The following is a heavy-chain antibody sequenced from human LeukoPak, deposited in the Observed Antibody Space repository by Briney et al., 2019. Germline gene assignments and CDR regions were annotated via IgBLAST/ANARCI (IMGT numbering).Heavy chain of an antibody. Sequence: KPSETLSLTCTVSGGSISSYYWSWIRQPPGKGLEWIGYIYYSGSTNYNPPLKSRVTISVDTSKNQFSLKLSSVTAADTAVYYCAAARLMGERVDYWGQGTLVTVSS. D-gene: IGHD2-8*01. CDR2: IYYSGST. J-gene: IGHJ4*02. V-gene: IGHV4-59*08. CDR3: AAARLMGERVDY. CDR1: GGSISSYY.